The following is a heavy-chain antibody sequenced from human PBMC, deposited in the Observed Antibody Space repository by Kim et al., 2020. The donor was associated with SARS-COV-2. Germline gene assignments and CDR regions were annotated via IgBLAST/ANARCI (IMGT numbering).Heavy chain of an antibody. CDR3: ASSYYDSSGYYYNWYFDL. CDR1: GGSISSSSYY. CDR2: IYYSGST. D-gene: IGHD3-22*01. V-gene: IGHV4-39*01. Sequence: SETLSLTCTVSGGSISSSSYYWGWIRQPPGKGLEWIGSIYYSGSTYYNPSLKSRVTISVDTSKNQFSLKLSSVTAADTAVYYCASSYYDSSGYYYNWYFDLWGRGTLVTVSS. J-gene: IGHJ2*01.